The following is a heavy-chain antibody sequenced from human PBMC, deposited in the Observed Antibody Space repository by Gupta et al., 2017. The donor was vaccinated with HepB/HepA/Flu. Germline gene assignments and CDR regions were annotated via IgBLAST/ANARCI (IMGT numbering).Heavy chain of an antibody. Sequence: EVQLVESGGGLVQPGRSLRLSCAASGFTFDDYAMHWVRQAPGKGLEWVSGISWNSGSIGYADSVKGRFTISRDNAKNSLYLQMNSLRAEDTALYYCAKDSLTKIESGYSYGWEFDYWGQGTLVTVSS. D-gene: IGHD5-18*01. J-gene: IGHJ4*02. V-gene: IGHV3-9*01. CDR3: AKDSLTKIESGYSYGWEFDY. CDR2: ISWNSGSI. CDR1: GFTFDDYA.